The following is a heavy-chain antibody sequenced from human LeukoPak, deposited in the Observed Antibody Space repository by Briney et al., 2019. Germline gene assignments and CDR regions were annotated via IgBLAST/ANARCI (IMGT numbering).Heavy chain of an antibody. J-gene: IGHJ4*02. D-gene: IGHD3-22*01. CDR3: ARDRGYYDSSGYYHFDY. V-gene: IGHV1-2*02. CDR1: GYTFTGYY. Sequence: ASVKVSCNASGYTFTGYYMHWVRQAPGQGLEWMGWINPNSGGTNYAQKFQGRVTMTRDTSISTAYMELSSLRSEDTAVYYCARDRGYYDSSGYYHFDYWGQGTLVTVSS. CDR2: INPNSGGT.